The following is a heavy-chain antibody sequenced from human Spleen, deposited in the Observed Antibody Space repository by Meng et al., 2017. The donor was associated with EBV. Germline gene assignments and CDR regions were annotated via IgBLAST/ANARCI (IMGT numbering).Heavy chain of an antibody. CDR2: TSYDGNDE. J-gene: IGHJ4*02. V-gene: IGHV3-30*03. D-gene: IGHD3-16*01. CDR1: GFSISNHD. Sequence: QGELVESGGGVAQPGSFLMLSCAASGFSISNHDMHWVRQASGKGLEWLAVTSYDGNDEYYADSVKGRFTISRDNAKNSLYLQMNSLRAEDTAVYYCARGGWGYWGQGALVTVSS. CDR3: ARGGWGY.